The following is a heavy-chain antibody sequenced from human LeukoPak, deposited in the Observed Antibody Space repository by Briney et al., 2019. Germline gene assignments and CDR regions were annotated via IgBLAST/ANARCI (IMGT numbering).Heavy chain of an antibody. D-gene: IGHD6-19*01. V-gene: IGHV1-8*02. CDR2: MNPNSGNT. Sequence: ASVKVSCKASGGTFSSYAISWVRQAPGQGLEWMGWMNPNSGNTGYAQKFQGRVTMTRNTSISTAYMELSSLRSEDTAVYYCARGIAVAGPYYYGMDVWGQGTTVTVSS. CDR3: ARGIAVAGPYYYGMDV. J-gene: IGHJ6*02. CDR1: GGTFSSYA.